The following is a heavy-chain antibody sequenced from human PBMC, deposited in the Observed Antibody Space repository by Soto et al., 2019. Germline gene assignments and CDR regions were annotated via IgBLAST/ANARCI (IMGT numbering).Heavy chain of an antibody. D-gene: IGHD3-16*01. CDR2: IYYSGST. CDR1: GGSISSGGYY. Sequence: SETLPLTCTVSGGSISSGGYYWSWIRQHPGKGLEWIGYIYYSGSTYYNPSLKSRVTISVDTSKNQFSLKLSSVTAADTALYYCARVDRIHTLGPRRGPWGQGTLVTVSS. CDR3: ARVDRIHTLGPRRGP. J-gene: IGHJ5*02. V-gene: IGHV4-31*03.